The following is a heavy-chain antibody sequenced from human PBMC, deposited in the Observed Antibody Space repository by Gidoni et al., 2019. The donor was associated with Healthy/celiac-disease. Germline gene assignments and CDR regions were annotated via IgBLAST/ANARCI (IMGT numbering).Heavy chain of an antibody. CDR3: AKGSGRIMDV. J-gene: IGHJ6*02. Sequence: EVQLLASGGGLVQPGGALIRSGAASGFTFSSYAMSWVRQAPGKGLGWVSAMSGSGGSTYYADSVKGRFTISRDNAKNTLYLQMNSLRAEDTAVYYCAKGSGRIMDVWGQGTTVTVSS. V-gene: IGHV3-23*01. CDR1: GFTFSSYA. D-gene: IGHD3-10*01. CDR2: MSGSGGST.